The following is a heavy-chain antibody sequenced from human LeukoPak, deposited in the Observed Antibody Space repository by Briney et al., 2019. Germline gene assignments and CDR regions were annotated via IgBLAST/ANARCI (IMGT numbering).Heavy chain of an antibody. CDR3: AKAMSSTSLYHYHGMDV. Sequence: GGSLRLSCVGSGFTFSNYAMSWVRQVPGKGVEWVSVIGGSDGSVHYADSVKGRFIISRDNSKTTLYLRMNSLRAEDTAVYHCAKAMSSTSLYHYHGMDVWGQGTTVTVSS. J-gene: IGHJ6*02. D-gene: IGHD2-2*01. CDR2: IGGSDGSV. CDR1: GFTFSNYA. V-gene: IGHV3-23*01.